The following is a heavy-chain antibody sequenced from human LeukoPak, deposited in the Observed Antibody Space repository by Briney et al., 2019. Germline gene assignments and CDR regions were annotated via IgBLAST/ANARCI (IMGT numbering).Heavy chain of an antibody. V-gene: IGHV4-4*07. D-gene: IGHD1-26*01. CDR3: ARGVGAYNWFDP. J-gene: IGHJ5*02. CDR2: IFSSGST. Sequence: SETLSLTCTVSGDSIINNYWAWIRQPAGKGPEWIGRIFSSGSTDYNRSLKSRVTISVDKSKNQISLKLTSVTAADTAVYYCARGVGAYNWFDPWGQGTLATVSS. CDR1: GDSIINNY.